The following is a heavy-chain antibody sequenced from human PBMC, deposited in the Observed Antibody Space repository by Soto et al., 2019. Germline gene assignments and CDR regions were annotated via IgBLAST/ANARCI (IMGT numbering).Heavy chain of an antibody. D-gene: IGHD3-16*02. CDR3: ARVWPESVYIWGSYRLDY. J-gene: IGHJ4*02. V-gene: IGHV1-18*01. Sequence: GASVKVSCKASGYTFTSYGISWVRQAPGQGLEWMGWISAYNGNTNYAQKLQGRVTMTTDTSTSTAYMELRSLRSDDTAVYYCARVWPESVYIWGSYRLDYWGQGTLVTVSS. CDR2: ISAYNGNT. CDR1: GYTFTSYG.